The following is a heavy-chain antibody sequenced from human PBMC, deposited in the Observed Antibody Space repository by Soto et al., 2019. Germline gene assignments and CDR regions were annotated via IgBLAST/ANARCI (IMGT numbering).Heavy chain of an antibody. J-gene: IGHJ4*02. CDR2: IIPIFGTA. CDR3: ARVRVRFLEWLGSEG. D-gene: IGHD3-3*01. CDR1: GGTFSSYA. Sequence: QVQLVQSGAEVKKPGSSVKVSCKASGGTFSSYAFSWVRQAPGQGLEWMGGIIPIFGTANYAQKFQGRVTSPADESTSTAYMELISLGSGDTAVYYCARVRVRFLEWLGSEGWGQGTLVTVSS. V-gene: IGHV1-69*12.